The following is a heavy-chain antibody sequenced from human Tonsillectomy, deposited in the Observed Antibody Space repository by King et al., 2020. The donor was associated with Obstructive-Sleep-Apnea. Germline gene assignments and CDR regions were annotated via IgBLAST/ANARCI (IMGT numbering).Heavy chain of an antibody. V-gene: IGHV5-51*01. CDR3: ARRSGGSGYYRPFDY. CDR2: IYPDDSDT. Sequence: VQLMESGEEVKKPGESLKISCKGSGYSFTSYWIAWVRQMPGKGLEWMGIIYPDDSDTRYSPSFQGQVTISADRSISTAYLQWSSLKASDTAMYFCARRSGGSGYYRPFDYWGQGTLVTVSS. D-gene: IGHD3-22*01. CDR1: GYSFTSYW. J-gene: IGHJ4*02.